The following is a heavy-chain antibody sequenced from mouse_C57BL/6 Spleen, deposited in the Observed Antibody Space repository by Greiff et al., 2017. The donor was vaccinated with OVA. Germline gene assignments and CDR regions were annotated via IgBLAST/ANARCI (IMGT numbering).Heavy chain of an antibody. CDR2: IYPGDGDT. D-gene: IGHD1-1*01. Sequence: QVQLQQSGPELVKPGASVKISCKASGYAFSSSWMNWVKQRPGKGLEWIGRIYPGDGDTNYNGKFKGKATLTADKSSSTAYMQLSSLTSEDSAVYFCARGGGYGSSSYFDYWGQGTTLTVSS. V-gene: IGHV1-82*01. CDR3: ARGGGYGSSSYFDY. J-gene: IGHJ2*01. CDR1: GYAFSSSW.